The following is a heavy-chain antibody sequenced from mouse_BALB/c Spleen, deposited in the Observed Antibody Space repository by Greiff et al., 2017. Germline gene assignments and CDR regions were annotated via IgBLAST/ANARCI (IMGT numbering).Heavy chain of an antibody. CDR3: ARHEELTGTISFAY. D-gene: IGHD4-1*01. Sequence: EVKLVESGGGLVQPGGSLRLSCATSGFTFTDYYMSWVRQPPGKALEWLGFIRNKANGYTTEYSASVKGRFTISRDNAKNTLYLQMSSLKSEDTAMYYCARHEELTGTISFAYWGQGTLVTVSA. J-gene: IGHJ3*01. CDR2: IRNKANGYTT. CDR1: GFTFTDYY. V-gene: IGHV7-3*02.